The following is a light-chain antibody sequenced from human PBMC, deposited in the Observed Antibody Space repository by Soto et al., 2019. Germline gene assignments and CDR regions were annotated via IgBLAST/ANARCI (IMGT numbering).Light chain of an antibody. CDR1: QSVAGSY. V-gene: IGKV3-20*01. Sequence: EIVLTQSPGTLSLSPGERATLSCRASQSVAGSYLAWYQQKPGQAPRLLIYGASSRATGISDRFSGSGSGTDFTLTISRLEPEDFAVYYCQQYGTSPTFGQGTKVEIK. CDR3: QQYGTSPT. J-gene: IGKJ1*01. CDR2: GAS.